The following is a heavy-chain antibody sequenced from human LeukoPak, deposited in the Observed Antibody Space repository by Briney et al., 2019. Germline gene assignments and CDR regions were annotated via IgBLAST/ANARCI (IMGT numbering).Heavy chain of an antibody. CDR2: IWYDGSNK. D-gene: IGHD3-10*01. J-gene: IGHJ4*02. CDR3: ARGSGSYSPRYFDY. CDR1: GFPFSSYG. V-gene: IGHV3-33*01. Sequence: PGGSLRLSCAASGFPFSSYGMHWVRQAPGKGLEWVAVIWYDGSNKYYADSVKGRFTISRDNSKNTLYLQMNSLRAEDTAVYYCARGSGSYSPRYFDYWGQGTLVTVSS.